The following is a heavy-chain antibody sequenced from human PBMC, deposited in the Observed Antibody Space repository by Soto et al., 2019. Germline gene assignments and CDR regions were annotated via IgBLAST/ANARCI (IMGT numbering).Heavy chain of an antibody. V-gene: IGHV4-59*08. CDR3: ARRQSSGAPFDY. J-gene: IGHJ4*02. Sequence: SETLSLTCTVSGGSISSYYWSWIRQPPGKGLEWIGYIYYSGSNNYNPSLRSRVTISVDTSKNQFSLKLSSVTAADTAVYYCARRQSSGAPFDYWGQGTLVTVSS. CDR1: GGSISSYY. CDR2: IYYSGSN. D-gene: IGHD2-15*01.